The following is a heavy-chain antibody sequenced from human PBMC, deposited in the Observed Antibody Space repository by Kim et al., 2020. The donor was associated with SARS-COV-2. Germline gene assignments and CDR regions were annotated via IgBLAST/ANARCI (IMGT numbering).Heavy chain of an antibody. CDR3: AKAVGECWSGPDY. Sequence: YAVYVKGRFTRSREKAKRKVYLQMRSLGAEDTAVYYCAKAVGECWSGPDYWGQGTLVAVSS. J-gene: IGHJ4*02. D-gene: IGHD3-3*01. V-gene: IGHV3-23*01.